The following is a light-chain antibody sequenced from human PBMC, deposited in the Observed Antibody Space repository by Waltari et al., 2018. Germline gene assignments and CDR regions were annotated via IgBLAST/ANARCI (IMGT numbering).Light chain of an antibody. CDR3: TSYTSSHGLV. J-gene: IGLJ1*01. V-gene: IGLV2-14*03. CDR2: DVS. CDR1: SRDVGGYNH. Sequence: QSALTQPASVSGSPGQSITISCTGTSRDVGGYNHLSWYQQHPGKAPKVVIFDVSYRPSGVSNRFSASKSGNTASLTISGLQAEDEADYYCTSYTSSHGLVFGTGTKVTVL.